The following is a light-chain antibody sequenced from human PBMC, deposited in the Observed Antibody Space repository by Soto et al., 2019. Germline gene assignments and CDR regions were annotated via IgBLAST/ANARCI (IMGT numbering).Light chain of an antibody. CDR2: DAS. Sequence: EIVLTQSPATLSLSPWERATPSCRASQSVSSYLAWYQQKPGQAPRLLIYDASNRATGIPARFSGSGSGTDFTLTISSLEPEDFAVYYCQQRSNWPPWTFGQGTKVDIK. CDR1: QSVSSY. V-gene: IGKV3-11*01. J-gene: IGKJ1*01. CDR3: QQRSNWPPWT.